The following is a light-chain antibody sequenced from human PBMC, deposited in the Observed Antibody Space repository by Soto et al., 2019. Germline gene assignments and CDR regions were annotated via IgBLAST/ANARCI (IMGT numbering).Light chain of an antibody. Sequence: QSALAQPRSVSGSPGQSVTISCTGTSSDVGGYDYVSWYQQHPGKAPKLMIYNVTKRPSGVPDRFSGSRSGNTASLTISGLQAEDDADYYCCSYADPYTFYVFGTG. CDR2: NVT. CDR3: CSYADPYTFYV. CDR1: SSDVGGYDY. J-gene: IGLJ1*01. V-gene: IGLV2-11*01.